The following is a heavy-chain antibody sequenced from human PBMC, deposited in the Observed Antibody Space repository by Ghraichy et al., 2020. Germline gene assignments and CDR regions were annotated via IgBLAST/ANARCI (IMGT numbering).Heavy chain of an antibody. J-gene: IGHJ6*02. CDR3: ARDFNWNDVEYYYYYGMDV. CDR1: GFTFSSYG. V-gene: IGHV3-33*01. CDR2: IWYDGSNK. D-gene: IGHD1-1*01. Sequence: GGSLRLSCAASGFTFSSYGMHWVRQAPGKGLEWVAVIWYDGSNKYYADSVKGRFTISRDNSKNTLYLQMNSLRAEDTAVYYCARDFNWNDVEYYYYYGMDVWGQGTTVTVSS.